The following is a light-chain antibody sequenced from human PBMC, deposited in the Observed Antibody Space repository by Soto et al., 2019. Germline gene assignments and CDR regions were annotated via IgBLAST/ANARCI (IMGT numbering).Light chain of an antibody. CDR3: QQVNNYPLT. CDR1: QGISTF. Sequence: DVPLTQSPSFMSASVGDRVSITCRASQGISTFLAWYQQHPGTAPKRLIYDASNLQSGVPSRFSGSGSGTEFSLTISSLQPEDFATYYFQQVNNYPLTFGGGTKVEIK. J-gene: IGKJ4*01. V-gene: IGKV1-9*01. CDR2: DAS.